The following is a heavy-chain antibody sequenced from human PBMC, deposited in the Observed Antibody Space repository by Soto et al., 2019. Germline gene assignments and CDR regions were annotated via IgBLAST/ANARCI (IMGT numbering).Heavy chain of an antibody. CDR1: GGSFSGYY. J-gene: IGHJ4*02. Sequence: SETLSLTCAVYGGSFSGYYWSWIRQPTGKGLEWIGEINHSGSTNYNPSLKSRVTISVDTSKNQFSLKLSSVTAADTAVYYCARSPHVGGGSPYYFDYWGQGTLVTVSS. D-gene: IGHD2-15*01. CDR3: ARSPHVGGGSPYYFDY. CDR2: INHSGST. V-gene: IGHV4-34*01.